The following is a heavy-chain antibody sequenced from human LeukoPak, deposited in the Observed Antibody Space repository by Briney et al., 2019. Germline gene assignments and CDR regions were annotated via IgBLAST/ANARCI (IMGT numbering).Heavy chain of an antibody. CDR2: INPYTGGT. CDR1: GYTFTAYQ. D-gene: IGHD2-15*01. Sequence: ASVKVSCKASGYTFTAYQMHWVRQAPGQGPEWMGRINPYTGGTDYAQKFQGRVSMTRDTSISTVYLELSRLKSDDTAVYYCARHACSATSCGGFDVWGQGTMLTVSS. V-gene: IGHV1-2*06. J-gene: IGHJ3*01. CDR3: ARHACSATSCGGFDV.